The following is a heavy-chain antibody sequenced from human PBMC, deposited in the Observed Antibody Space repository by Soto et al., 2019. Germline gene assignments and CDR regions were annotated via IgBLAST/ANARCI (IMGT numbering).Heavy chain of an antibody. Sequence: QVQLVQSGAEVKKPGSSVKVSCKASGGTFSSYAISWVRQAPGQGLEWMGGIIPIFGTANYAQKFQGRVTITADECTGAAYMELCRLRSEDTAVYYCAREALGYCSGGSCYYGMDVWGQGTTVTVSS. CDR2: IIPIFGTA. D-gene: IGHD2-15*01. CDR1: GGTFSSYA. CDR3: AREALGYCSGGSCYYGMDV. J-gene: IGHJ6*02. V-gene: IGHV1-69*12.